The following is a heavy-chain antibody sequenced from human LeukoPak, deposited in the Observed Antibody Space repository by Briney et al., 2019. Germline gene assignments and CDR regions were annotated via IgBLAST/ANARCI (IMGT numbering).Heavy chain of an antibody. J-gene: IGHJ4*02. CDR1: GYSFTRYY. CDR3: ARILYCGGGDCYFDY. CDR2: INPNSGGT. Sequence: GASVKVSCKACGYSFTRYYMHWVRQAPGQGLEWMGRINPNSGGTNYAQKFQGRVTMTRDTSISTAYMELSRLRSDDTAVYYCARILYCGGGDCYFDYWGQGTLVTVSS. D-gene: IGHD2-21*01. V-gene: IGHV1-2*06.